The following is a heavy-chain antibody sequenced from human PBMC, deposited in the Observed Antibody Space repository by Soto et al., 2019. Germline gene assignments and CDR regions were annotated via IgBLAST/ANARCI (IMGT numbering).Heavy chain of an antibody. CDR1: GGSISSGGYY. CDR2: IYYSGST. Sequence: SETLSLTCTVSGGSISSGGYYWSWIRQHPGKGLEWIGYIYYSGSTYYNPSLKSRVTISVDTSKNQFSLKLSSVTAADTAVYYCARTITGTTFDPWGEGTLVTVSS. CDR3: ARTITGTTFDP. J-gene: IGHJ5*02. V-gene: IGHV4-31*03. D-gene: IGHD1-7*01.